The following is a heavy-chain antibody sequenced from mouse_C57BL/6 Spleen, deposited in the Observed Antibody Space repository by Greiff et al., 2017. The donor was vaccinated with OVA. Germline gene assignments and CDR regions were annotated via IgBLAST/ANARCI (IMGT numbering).Heavy chain of an antibody. J-gene: IGHJ1*03. Sequence: VMLVESGPGLVAPSQSLSITCTVSGFSLTSYAISWVRQPPGKGLEWLGVIWTGGGTNYNSALKSRLSISKDNSKSQVFLKMNSLQTDDTARYYCARKTRYDLDWYFDVWGTGTTVTVSS. CDR3: ARKTRYDLDWYFDV. CDR2: IWTGGGT. CDR1: GFSLTSYA. D-gene: IGHD2-3*01. V-gene: IGHV2-9-1*01.